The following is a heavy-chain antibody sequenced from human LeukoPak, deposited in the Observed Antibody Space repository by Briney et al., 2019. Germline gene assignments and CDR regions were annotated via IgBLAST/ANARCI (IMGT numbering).Heavy chain of an antibody. CDR1: GGSISSGSYY. V-gene: IGHV4-61*02. Sequence: PSQTLSLTCTVSGGSISSGSYYWSWIRQPAGKGLEWIGRIYTSGSTNYNPSLKSRVTISVDTSKNQFSLKLSFVTAADTAVYYCARDRTWWEPLEWGQGTLVTVSS. J-gene: IGHJ4*02. CDR2: IYTSGST. CDR3: ARDRTWWEPLE. D-gene: IGHD2-15*01.